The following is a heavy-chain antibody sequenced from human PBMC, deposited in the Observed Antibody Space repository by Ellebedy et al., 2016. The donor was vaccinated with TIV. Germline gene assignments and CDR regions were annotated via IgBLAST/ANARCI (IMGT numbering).Heavy chain of an antibody. D-gene: IGHD2-21*01. CDR3: AKCGPYCGGDCYLDYYFYYYMDV. V-gene: IGHV3-33*06. Sequence: GESLKISXAASGFTFSSNGMVWVRQAPGKGLEWVSLIWYDGSKKYYADSVKGRFTISRDNSKNTLYLQMSSLRAEDSAVYYCAKCGPYCGGDCYLDYYFYYYMDVWGEGTTVTVSS. J-gene: IGHJ6*03. CDR1: GFTFSSNG. CDR2: IWYDGSKK.